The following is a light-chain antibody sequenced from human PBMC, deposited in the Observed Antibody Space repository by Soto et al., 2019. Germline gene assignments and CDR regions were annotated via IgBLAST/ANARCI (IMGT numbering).Light chain of an antibody. CDR2: VAS. J-gene: IGKJ1*01. CDR3: KKHDSARWT. V-gene: IGKV1-27*01. CDR1: QGISSY. Sequence: DIQMTQSPSSLSASVGNRVTITCRASQGISSYLAWYQQKPGKVPKLLIYVASSLQSGVASRFSGSGSGKDFTLTISSLQPEDAGTYYCKKHDSARWTFGRGSKVDIX.